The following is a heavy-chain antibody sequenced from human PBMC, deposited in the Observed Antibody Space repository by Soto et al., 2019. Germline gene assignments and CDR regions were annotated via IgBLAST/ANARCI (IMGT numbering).Heavy chain of an antibody. CDR3: ARDRGGYYDILTGYYMADY. CDR2: ISAYDGNT. CDR1: GYTFTSYG. D-gene: IGHD3-9*01. J-gene: IGHJ4*02. V-gene: IGHV1-18*01. Sequence: ASVKVSCKASGYTFTSYGINWVRQAPGQGLEWLGWISAYDGNTNYAQILQGRVSMTTDTSTNTAYMEVRSLRSDDTAVYYCARDRGGYYDILTGYYMADYWGQGTLVTVSS.